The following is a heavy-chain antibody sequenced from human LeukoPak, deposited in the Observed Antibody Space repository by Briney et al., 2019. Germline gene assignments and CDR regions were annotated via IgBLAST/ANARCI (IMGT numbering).Heavy chain of an antibody. V-gene: IGHV3-23*01. D-gene: IGHD2-8*01. J-gene: IGHJ4*02. CDR3: AKDLSPGVY. CDR1: GFTFSSYS. Sequence: GESLKISCAASGFTFSSYSMSWVRQAPGKGLEWVSAISGSDGSTYYADSVKGRFTISRDNSKNTLYLQMNSLRAEDTAVYYCAKDLSPGVYWGQGTLVTVSS. CDR2: ISGSDGST.